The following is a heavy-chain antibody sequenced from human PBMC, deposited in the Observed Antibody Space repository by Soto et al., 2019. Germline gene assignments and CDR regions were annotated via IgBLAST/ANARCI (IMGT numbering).Heavy chain of an antibody. V-gene: IGHV3-23*01. CDR1: GFTFSSYA. CDR3: AKDGNEGCGGVCYSALGYWWTDY. D-gene: IGHD2-21*01. CDR2: ISGSGGRT. Sequence: GGSLRLSCAASGFTFSSYAMSWVRQAPGKGLEWVSAISGSGGRTYYDDSVKGRFTFSRDNSKNTLYLRMNSLKAEDTAVYYCAKDGNEGCGGVCYSALGYWWTDYWGQGTLVTVSS. J-gene: IGHJ4*02.